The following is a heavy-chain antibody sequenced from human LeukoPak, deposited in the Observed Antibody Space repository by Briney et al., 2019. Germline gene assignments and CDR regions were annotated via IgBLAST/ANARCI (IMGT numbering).Heavy chain of an antibody. D-gene: IGHD3-10*01. CDR1: GFPFSSYA. Sequence: GGSLRLSCAASGFPFSSYAMSWVRQAPGKGLEWVSAISSSGAGTYYADSVKGRFTISRDNSKNTLSLQMNSLRAEDTAVYYCARVDGVRDAFDIWGQGTLVTVSS. CDR2: ISSSGAGT. CDR3: ARVDGVRDAFDI. V-gene: IGHV3-23*01. J-gene: IGHJ3*02.